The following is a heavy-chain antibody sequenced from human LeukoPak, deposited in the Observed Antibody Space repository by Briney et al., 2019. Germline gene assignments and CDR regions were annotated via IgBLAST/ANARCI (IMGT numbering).Heavy chain of an antibody. CDR1: GYTFTSSV. CDR3: ASEGATSPIDY. CDR2: ISAYNGNT. D-gene: IGHD1-26*01. Sequence: ASVKVSCKASGYTFTSSVINWVRQAPGQGLEWMGWISAYNGNTNSAQKLQGRVTMTTDTSTSTAYMELRSLRADDTAVYYCASEGATSPIDYWGQGTLVTVSS. V-gene: IGHV1-18*01. J-gene: IGHJ4*02.